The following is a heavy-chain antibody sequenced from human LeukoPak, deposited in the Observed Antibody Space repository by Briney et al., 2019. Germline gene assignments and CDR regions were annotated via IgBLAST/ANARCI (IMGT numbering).Heavy chain of an antibody. CDR3: ARRLNPGYSTGWYYFDS. J-gene: IGHJ4*02. V-gene: IGHV4-4*09. D-gene: IGHD6-19*01. CDR2: IYTSEST. Sequence: SETLSLTCTVSGGSVNTYYWSWIRQPPGKGLEWIGYIYTSESTDYTPALKSRVTISVVSAKNQFSLKLTSVTAADTAVYYCARRLNPGYSTGWYYFDSWGQGTLVTVSS. CDR1: GGSVNTYY.